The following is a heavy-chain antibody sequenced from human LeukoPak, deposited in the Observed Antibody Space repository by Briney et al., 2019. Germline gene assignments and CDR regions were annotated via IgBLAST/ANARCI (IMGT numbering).Heavy chain of an antibody. V-gene: IGHV3-53*01. CDR3: AKSKVVVITTSDY. D-gene: IGHD3-22*01. CDR1: GFIVNNKY. CDR2: IYNDGRT. J-gene: IGHJ4*02. Sequence: GGSLRLSCAASGFIVNNKYMTWVRQAPGKGLEWVSLIYNDGRTYYADSVKGRFTISRDNSKNTLYLQMNSLRAEDTAVYYCAKSKVVVITTSDYWGQGTLVTVSS.